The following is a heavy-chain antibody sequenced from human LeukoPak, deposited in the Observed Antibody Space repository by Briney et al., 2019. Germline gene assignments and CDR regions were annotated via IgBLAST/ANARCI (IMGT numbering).Heavy chain of an antibody. Sequence: GASVKVPCKASGYTFTSYGISWVRQAPGQGLEWMGWISAYNGNTNYAQKLQGRVTMTTDTSTSTAYMELRSLRSDDTAVYYCARDSDYGDYVFLDYWGQGTLVTVSS. V-gene: IGHV1-18*01. J-gene: IGHJ4*02. CDR1: GYTFTSYG. D-gene: IGHD4-17*01. CDR2: ISAYNGNT. CDR3: ARDSDYGDYVFLDY.